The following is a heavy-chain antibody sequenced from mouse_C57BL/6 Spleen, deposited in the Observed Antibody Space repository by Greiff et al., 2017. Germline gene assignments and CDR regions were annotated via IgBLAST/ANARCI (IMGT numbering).Heavy chain of an antibody. J-gene: IGHJ4*01. Sequence: QVQLQQSGAELVRPGASVKLSCKASGYTFTDYYINWVKQRPGQGLEWIARIYPGSGNTYYNEKFKGKATLTAEKSSSTAYMQLSSLTSEDSAVYFCARGGTNYYGSPYAMDYWGQGTSVTVSS. D-gene: IGHD1-1*01. CDR2: IYPGSGNT. CDR3: ARGGTNYYGSPYAMDY. V-gene: IGHV1-76*01. CDR1: GYTFTDYY.